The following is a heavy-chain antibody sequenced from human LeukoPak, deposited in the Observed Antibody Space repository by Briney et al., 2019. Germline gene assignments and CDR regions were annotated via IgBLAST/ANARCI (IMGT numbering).Heavy chain of an antibody. CDR1: GFTFNNYA. CDR2: VSDSGGET. D-gene: IGHD3-3*01. V-gene: IGHV3-23*01. Sequence: GGSLRLSCVASGFTFNNYAISWVRQAPGKGLEWVSSVSDSGGETFYADSVKGRFTISRDNSKNTLYLQMNSLRPEDTALYYCVRDFEWSFDTWDQGTLVTVSS. J-gene: IGHJ4*02. CDR3: VRDFEWSFDT.